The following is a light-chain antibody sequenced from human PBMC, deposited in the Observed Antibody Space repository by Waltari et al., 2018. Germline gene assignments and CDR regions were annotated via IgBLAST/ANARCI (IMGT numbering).Light chain of an antibody. V-gene: IGKV1-12*01. J-gene: IGKJ4*01. CDR1: QGIRSW. CDR3: QQANSFPLT. Sequence: DIQMTQSPSSVSASVGDRVTITCRASQGIRSWLAWYQQKPGKAPTILIYAASGLQSGGPSTFSGSVSGTDFTRTFSSLQPEDCATYYGQQANSFPLTSDGGTKVEIK. CDR2: AAS.